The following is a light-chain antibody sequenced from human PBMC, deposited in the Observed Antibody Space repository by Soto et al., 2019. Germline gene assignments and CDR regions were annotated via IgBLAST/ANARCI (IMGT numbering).Light chain of an antibody. J-gene: IGKJ4*01. V-gene: IGKV1-5*03. Sequence: DIQMTQSPSSVSASVGDSVTITCRASQGVSDWVAWYQQKPGEAPKLLIYKTSSLESGVPSRFTGSGSGTEFTLTITSLQPDDFATYYCQHYKSFGGGTKVDIK. CDR2: KTS. CDR1: QGVSDW. CDR3: QHYKS.